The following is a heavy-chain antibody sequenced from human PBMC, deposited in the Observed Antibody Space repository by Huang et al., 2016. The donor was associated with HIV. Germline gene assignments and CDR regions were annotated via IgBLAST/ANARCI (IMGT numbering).Heavy chain of an antibody. CDR1: GGSISTSGYY. Sequence: QLQLQESGPGLVKPSETLSLTCPVSGGSISTSGYYWGWIRQPPGKGLEWSGSRYYSGSTSYNPSLKSRVTISVDTSKSQFSLKLSSVTAADTAVYYCARQDTSGWYADPYYFDYWGQGTLVTVSS. CDR2: RYYSGST. CDR3: ARQDTSGWYADPYYFDY. J-gene: IGHJ4*02. D-gene: IGHD6-19*01. V-gene: IGHV4-39*01.